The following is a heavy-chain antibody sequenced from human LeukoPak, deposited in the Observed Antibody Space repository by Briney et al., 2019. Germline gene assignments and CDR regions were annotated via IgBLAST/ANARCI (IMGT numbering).Heavy chain of an antibody. CDR2: IYYSGST. J-gene: IGHJ3*02. Sequence: PSETLSLTCTVSGGSISSYYWSWIRQPPGKGLEWIEYIYYSGSTNYNPSLKSRVTISVDTSKNQFSLKLSSVTAADTAVYYCARHFTDDAFDIWGQGTMVTVSS. V-gene: IGHV4-59*01. CDR1: GGSISSYY. CDR3: ARHFTDDAFDI. D-gene: IGHD2-8*02.